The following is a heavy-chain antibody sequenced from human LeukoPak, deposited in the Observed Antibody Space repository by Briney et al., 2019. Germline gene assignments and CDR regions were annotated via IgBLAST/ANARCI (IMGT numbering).Heavy chain of an antibody. J-gene: IGHJ4*02. V-gene: IGHV3-9*03. CDR1: GFTFDDYA. Sequence: PAGSLRLSCAASGFTFDDYAMHWVRQAPGKGLEWVSGISWNSGSIGYADSVKGRFTISRDNAKNSLYLQMNSLRAEDMALYYCAKIAAAGYFAYWRQGTLVTVSS. CDR2: ISWNSGSI. D-gene: IGHD6-13*01. CDR3: AKIAAAGYFAY.